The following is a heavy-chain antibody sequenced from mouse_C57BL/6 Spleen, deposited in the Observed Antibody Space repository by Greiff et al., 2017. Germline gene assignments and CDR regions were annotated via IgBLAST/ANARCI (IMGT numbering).Heavy chain of an antibody. D-gene: IGHD2-1*01. J-gene: IGHJ4*01. CDR1: GFNIKDDY. Sequence: VQLQQSGAELVRPGASVKLSCTASGFNIKDDYMHWVKQRPEQGLEWIGWIDPENGDTEYASKVQGKATITADTASNTAYLQLSSLTSEDTAVDYCTDYGNYYAMDYWGQGTSVTVSS. CDR2: IDPENGDT. V-gene: IGHV14-4*01. CDR3: TDYGNYYAMDY.